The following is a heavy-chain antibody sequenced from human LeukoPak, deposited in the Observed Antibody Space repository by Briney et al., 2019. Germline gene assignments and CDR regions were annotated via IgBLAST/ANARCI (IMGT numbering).Heavy chain of an antibody. Sequence: GGSLRLSCAASGFTFSSYEMNWVRQAPGKGLEWVSYISSSGSTIYYADSVKGRFTISRDNAKNSLYLQMNSLRAEDTAVYYCASTGAYYYYGMDVWGKGTRSPSPQ. J-gene: IGHJ6*04. V-gene: IGHV3-48*03. CDR2: ISSSGSTI. D-gene: IGHD3-10*01. CDR3: ASTGAYYYYGMDV. CDR1: GFTFSSYE.